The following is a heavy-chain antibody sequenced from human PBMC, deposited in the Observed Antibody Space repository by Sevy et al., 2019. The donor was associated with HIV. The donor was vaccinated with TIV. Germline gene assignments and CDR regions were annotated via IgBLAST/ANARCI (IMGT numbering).Heavy chain of an antibody. D-gene: IGHD3-16*02. V-gene: IGHV3-23*01. Sequence: GGSLRLSCAASGFTFSSYAMSWVRQAPGKGLEWVSAISGSGGSTYYADSVKGRFTISRDNSKNTLYLKMNSLRAEDTAVYYCTIGGSCGFGGVIDPFDYWGQGTLVTASS. CDR1: GFTFSSYA. CDR3: TIGGSCGFGGVIDPFDY. CDR2: ISGSGGST. J-gene: IGHJ4*02.